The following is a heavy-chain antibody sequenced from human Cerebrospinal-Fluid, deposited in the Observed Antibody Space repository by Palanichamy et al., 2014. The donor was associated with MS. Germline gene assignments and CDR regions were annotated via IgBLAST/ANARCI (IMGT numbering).Heavy chain of an antibody. CDR3: ARQLGNFWSGYSYAFDY. J-gene: IGHJ4*02. CDR2: ISYSGT. Sequence: QLQLQESGPGLVKASETLSLTCTVSGDSITNSLYYWGWIRQPPGKGLEWIGTISYSGTYYNPSLKSRITISVGTSKTQFSLKLGSVTAADTAVYYCARQLGNFWSGYSYAFDYWGQGTLVTVSS. D-gene: IGHD3-3*01. V-gene: IGHV4-39*01. CDR1: GDSITNSLYY.